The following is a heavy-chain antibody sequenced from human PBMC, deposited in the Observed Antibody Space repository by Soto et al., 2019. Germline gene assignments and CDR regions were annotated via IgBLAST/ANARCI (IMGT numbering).Heavy chain of an antibody. V-gene: IGHV3-23*01. J-gene: IGHJ1*01. CDR2: ISGSGGST. CDR3: AKDMEVYDYIWGSYRYTPEYFQH. D-gene: IGHD3-16*02. CDR1: EFTFSSYA. Sequence: WGSLRLSCAASEFTFSSYAMSWVLQAPGKGLEWVSAISGSGGSTYYADSVKGRFTISRDNSKNTLYLQMNSLRAEDTAVYYCAKDMEVYDYIWGSYRYTPEYFQHWGQGTLVTVSS.